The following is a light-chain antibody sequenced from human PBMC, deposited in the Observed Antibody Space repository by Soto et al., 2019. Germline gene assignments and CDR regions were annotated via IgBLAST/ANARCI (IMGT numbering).Light chain of an antibody. J-gene: IGKJ5*01. CDR3: QQYTGPPTT. V-gene: IGKV3-11*01. CDR2: DAS. Sequence: EIVLPQSPATLSLSTGERATLSCRASQSLSRSLAWYQQKPGQAPRLLIYDASNRATGIPARFSGSGSGTDFTLTISSLDPEDSAVYFCQQYTGPPTTFGQGTRLEIK. CDR1: QSLSRS.